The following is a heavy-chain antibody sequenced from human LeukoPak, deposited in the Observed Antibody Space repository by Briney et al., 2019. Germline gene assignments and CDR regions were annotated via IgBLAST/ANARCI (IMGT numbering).Heavy chain of an antibody. J-gene: IGHJ4*02. V-gene: IGHV4-4*02. CDR3: MGADYGGH. D-gene: IGHD4-17*01. Sequence: PSGTLSLTCAVSGASIISNNWWSWVRRPSGKGLEWIGEIWHSGTTNYNPSLKSRVTISVDKSKNQFSLKLNSVTAADTAVYYCMGADYGGHWGQGTLVTVSS. CDR1: GASIISNNW. CDR2: IWHSGTT.